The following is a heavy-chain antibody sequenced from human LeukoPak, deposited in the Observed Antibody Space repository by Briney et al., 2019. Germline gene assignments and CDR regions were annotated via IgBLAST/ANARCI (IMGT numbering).Heavy chain of an antibody. CDR1: GFTFSSYG. Sequence: PGGSLRLSCAASGFTFSSYGMHWVRQAPGKGLEWVAVIWYDGSNKYYADSVKGQFTISRDNSKNTLYLQMNSLRAEDTAVYYCARDNYYDSSGYYPYDAFDIWGQGTMVTVSS. J-gene: IGHJ3*02. V-gene: IGHV3-33*01. CDR2: IWYDGSNK. CDR3: ARDNYYDSSGYYPYDAFDI. D-gene: IGHD3-22*01.